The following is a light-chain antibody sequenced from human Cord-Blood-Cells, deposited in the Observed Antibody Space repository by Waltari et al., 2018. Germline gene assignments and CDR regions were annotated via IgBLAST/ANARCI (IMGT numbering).Light chain of an antibody. CDR2: WAS. J-gene: IGKJ1*01. Sequence: DVVMTQSAVSLAVSLGERASTNCKSSQSVLSSSNNKNYLAWYQQKPGQPPKLLIYWASTRESGVPDRFSGSGSGTDFTLTISSLQAEDVAVYYCQQYYSTPTFGQGTKVEIK. CDR1: QSVLSSSNNKNY. V-gene: IGKV4-1*01. CDR3: QQYYSTPT.